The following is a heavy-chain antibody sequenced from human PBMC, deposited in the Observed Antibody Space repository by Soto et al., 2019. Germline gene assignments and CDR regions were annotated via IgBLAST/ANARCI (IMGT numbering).Heavy chain of an antibody. CDR3: AREVPSQFWSSYFVYYYGMDV. Sequence: QVQLQESRPGLVKPSQTLSLTCTVSGGSISSGGYYWSWIRQHPGKGLEWIGYIYSSGSTYYTPSLKRRVTISVDTSKNQFSLKLSSVTAADTAVYYCAREVPSQFWSSYFVYYYGMDVWGQGTTVTVSS. J-gene: IGHJ6*02. D-gene: IGHD3-3*02. CDR2: IYSSGST. V-gene: IGHV4-31*03. CDR1: GGSISSGGYY.